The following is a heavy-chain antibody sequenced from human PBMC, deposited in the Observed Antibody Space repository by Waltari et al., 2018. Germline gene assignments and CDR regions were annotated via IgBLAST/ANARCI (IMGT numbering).Heavy chain of an antibody. CDR2: TKGGGNT. CDR1: GFIVSNNY. CDR3: ASDPGFANGMDG. V-gene: IGHV3-53*01. Sequence: EVQLVESGGGLIQPGGSLRLSCAASGFIVSNNYMSGVRQAPGKGLEWVSVTKGGGNTFYSDSVKGRFTSSTDDSSNTLSLQMNSLRVEDTAVYYCASDPGFANGMDGWGQGTTVTVSS. J-gene: IGHJ6*02.